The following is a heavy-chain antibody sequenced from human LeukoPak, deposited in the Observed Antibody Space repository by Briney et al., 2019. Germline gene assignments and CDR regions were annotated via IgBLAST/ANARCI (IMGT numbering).Heavy chain of an antibody. CDR1: GFTFSSYG. D-gene: IGHD1-26*01. Sequence: GGSLRLSCAASGFTFSSYGMHWVRQAPGKGLEWVAVIWYDGSNKYYADSVKGRFTISRDNSKNTLYLQMNSLRAEDTAVYYCASLGSMRGSSRSTYYFDYWGQGTLVTVSS. J-gene: IGHJ4*02. CDR3: ASLGSMRGSSRSTYYFDY. CDR2: IWYDGSNK. V-gene: IGHV3-33*01.